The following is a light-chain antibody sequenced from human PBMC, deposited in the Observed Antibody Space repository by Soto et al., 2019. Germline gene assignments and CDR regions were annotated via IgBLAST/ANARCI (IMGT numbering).Light chain of an antibody. V-gene: IGLV2-14*01. CDR3: SSYTSGSTLYV. Sequence: QSGLTQPASVSGSPGQSITISCTGTSSDVGGYNFVAWYQHHPGKAPKVMIYEVSNRPSGVSHRFSGSRSGNTASLTISGLQAEDEADYYCSSYTSGSTLYVFGTGTKLTVL. CDR2: EVS. CDR1: SSDVGGYNF. J-gene: IGLJ1*01.